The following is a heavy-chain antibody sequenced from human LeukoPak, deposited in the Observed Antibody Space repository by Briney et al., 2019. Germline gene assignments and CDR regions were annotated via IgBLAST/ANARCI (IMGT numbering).Heavy chain of an antibody. CDR3: ARALRRDDVVVPASLPGEGAFDI. J-gene: IGHJ3*02. D-gene: IGHD2-2*01. CDR2: INPNSGGT. Sequence: GASVKVSCKASGYTFTGYYMHWVRQAPGQGLEWMGWINPNSGGTNYAQKFQGRVTMTRDTSISTAYMELSRLRSDDTAVYYCARALRRDDVVVPASLPGEGAFDIWGQGTMVTVSS. V-gene: IGHV1-2*02. CDR1: GYTFTGYY.